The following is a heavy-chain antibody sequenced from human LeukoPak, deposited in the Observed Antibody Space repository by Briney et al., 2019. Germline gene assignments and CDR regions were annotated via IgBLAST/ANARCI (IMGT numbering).Heavy chain of an antibody. V-gene: IGHV3-7*01. J-gene: IGHJ5*02. Sequence: GGSLRLSCAASGFTFSSHYMSWVRQAPGKGLEWVDNIKQDGSETYYVDSVKGRFTISRDNAKNSLSLQMNSLRAEDTAVYFCAKSPTRGRFDPWGQGTLVTVSS. CDR3: AKSPTRGRFDP. CDR1: GFTFSSHY. CDR2: IKQDGSET. D-gene: IGHD3-10*01.